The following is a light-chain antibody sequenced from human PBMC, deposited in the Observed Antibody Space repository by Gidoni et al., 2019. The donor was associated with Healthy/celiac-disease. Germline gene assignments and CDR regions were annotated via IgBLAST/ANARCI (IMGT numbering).Light chain of an antibody. J-gene: IGKJ1*01. CDR2: GAS. CDR3: QQYGSSPWT. CDR1: QSVSSSY. V-gene: IGKV3-20*01. Sequence: IVFTHPPGTLSLSPGERATLSCRASQSVSSSYLAWYQQKPGQAPRLLIYGASSRATGIPDRFSGSGSGTDFTLTISRLEPEDFAVYYCQQYGSSPWTFGQGTKVEIK.